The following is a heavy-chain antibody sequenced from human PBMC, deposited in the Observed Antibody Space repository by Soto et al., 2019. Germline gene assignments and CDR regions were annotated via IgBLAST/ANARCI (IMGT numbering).Heavy chain of an antibody. Sequence: GSLRLSCAVSGFTFSTYAMSWVRQAPGKGLEWIGEINHSGSTNYNPSLKSRVTISVDTSKNQFSLKLSSVTAADTAVYYCARRTQDMDFTEAFDIWGQGTMVTVSS. CDR3: ARRTQDMDFTEAFDI. CDR1: GFTFSTYA. CDR2: INHSGST. V-gene: IGHV4-34*01. D-gene: IGHD2-15*01. J-gene: IGHJ3*02.